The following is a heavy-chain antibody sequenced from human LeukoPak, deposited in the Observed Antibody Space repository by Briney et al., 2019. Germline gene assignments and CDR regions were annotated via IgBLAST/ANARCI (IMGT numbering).Heavy chain of an antibody. CDR2: INSDGSST. Sequence: PGGSLRLSCAASGFTFSNYWMHWVRQAPGKGLVWVSYINSDGSSTNYADSVKGRFTISRDNAKNTLYLQMNSLRAEDTAIYYCTRVGYIDEGIDYWGQGTLVTVSS. D-gene: IGHD5-24*01. CDR3: TRVGYIDEGIDY. J-gene: IGHJ4*02. V-gene: IGHV3-74*01. CDR1: GFTFSNYW.